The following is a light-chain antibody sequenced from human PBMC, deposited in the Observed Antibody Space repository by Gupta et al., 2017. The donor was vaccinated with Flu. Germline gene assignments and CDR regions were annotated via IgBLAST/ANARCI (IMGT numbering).Light chain of an antibody. J-gene: IGKJ1*01. CDR1: QSISSW. CDR3: QQYNSYAGT. V-gene: IGKV1-5*03. CDR2: NAS. Sequence: DIQMTQSHSTLSASVGDRVTITCRASQSISSWLAWYQQNPGKAPKLLIYNASSLESGVPSRFSGSGSGTDFTLTISRLQPEDFATYYCQQYNSYAGTFGQGTKVEIK.